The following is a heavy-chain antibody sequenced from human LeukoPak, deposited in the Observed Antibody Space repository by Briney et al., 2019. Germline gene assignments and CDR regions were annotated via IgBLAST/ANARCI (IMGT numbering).Heavy chain of an antibody. CDR2: IYYSGNT. J-gene: IGHJ4*02. Sequence: PSETLSLTCTVSGGSISSYYWSWIRQPPGKGLEYIGYIYYSGNTNSNPSLNSRVTISVDTSKNQFSLKLSSVTAADTAVYYCARARLDSSGRFDYWGQGTLVTVSS. V-gene: IGHV4-59*08. CDR1: GGSISSYY. D-gene: IGHD3-22*01. CDR3: ARARLDSSGRFDY.